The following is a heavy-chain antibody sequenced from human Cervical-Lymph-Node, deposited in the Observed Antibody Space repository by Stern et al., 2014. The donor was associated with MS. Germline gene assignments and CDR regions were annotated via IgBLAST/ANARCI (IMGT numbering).Heavy chain of an antibody. V-gene: IGHV1-46*01. CDR3: ARDRYSGSYWTWFHP. Sequence: VQLVESGAEVKKPGASVKVSCKASGYTFINYSMHWVRQAPGQGLEWMGIINRSDGSATYAQNFQGRVTMTRDTSTSTVYMELSSLRSEDTAVYYCARDRYSGSYWTWFHPWGQGTLVTVSS. D-gene: IGHD1-26*01. CDR2: INRSDGSA. CDR1: GYTFINYS. J-gene: IGHJ5*02.